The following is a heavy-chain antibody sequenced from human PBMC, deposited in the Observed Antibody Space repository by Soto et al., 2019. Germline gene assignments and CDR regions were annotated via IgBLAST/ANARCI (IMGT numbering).Heavy chain of an antibody. V-gene: IGHV1-8*01. Sequence: QVQLVQSGAEVKKPGASVKVSCKASGYTFTSYDINWVRQATGQGLEWMGWMNPNSGNTGYAQKFQGRVTMTSNTAISTAYMELSSLRSEDTAVYYCARWPDGYYYYGMDVWGQGTTVTFSS. CDR2: MNPNSGNT. CDR3: ARWPDGYYYYGMDV. J-gene: IGHJ6*02. CDR1: GYTFTSYD.